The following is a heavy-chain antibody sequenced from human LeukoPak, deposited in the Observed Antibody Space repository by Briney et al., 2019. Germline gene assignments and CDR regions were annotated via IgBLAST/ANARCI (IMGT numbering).Heavy chain of an antibody. CDR3: ARHYYGSGREIDY. V-gene: IGHV3-53*01. CDR2: IYSGGST. J-gene: IGHJ4*02. CDR1: GFAVSSNY. D-gene: IGHD3-10*01. Sequence: GGSLRLSCAASGFAVSSNYMSWVRQAPGKGLEWVSVIYSGGSTYYADSVKGRFTISRDNSKNTLYLQMNSLRAEDTAVYYCARHYYGSGREIDYWGQGTLVTVSS.